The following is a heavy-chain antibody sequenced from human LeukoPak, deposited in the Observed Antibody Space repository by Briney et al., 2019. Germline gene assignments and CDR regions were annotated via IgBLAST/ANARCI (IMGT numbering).Heavy chain of an antibody. J-gene: IGHJ4*02. Sequence: GGSLRLSCAASGFTISSSWMSWVRQAPGKGLEWVANIKKDGSEKNYVDSVKGRFTISRDNAKESLYLQMNSLRAEDTAVYYCAKWRTGDSYGYEYWGQGTLVTVSS. D-gene: IGHD5-18*01. CDR3: AKWRTGDSYGYEY. V-gene: IGHV3-7*01. CDR2: IKKDGSEK. CDR1: GFTISSSW.